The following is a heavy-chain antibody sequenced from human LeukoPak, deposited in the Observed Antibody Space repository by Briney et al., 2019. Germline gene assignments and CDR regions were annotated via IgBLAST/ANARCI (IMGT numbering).Heavy chain of an antibody. V-gene: IGHV4-59*01. CDR2: IYYTGST. CDR1: GDSISSDY. Sequence: SETLSLTCAVSGDSISSDYWSWVRQPPGKGLEWIGYIYYTGSTNYNPSLKSRVTISVDTSKNQFSLKLSSVTAADTAVYYCAKEVPGPIWLPFFDYWGQGTLVTVSS. D-gene: IGHD5-24*01. CDR3: AKEVPGPIWLPFFDY. J-gene: IGHJ4*02.